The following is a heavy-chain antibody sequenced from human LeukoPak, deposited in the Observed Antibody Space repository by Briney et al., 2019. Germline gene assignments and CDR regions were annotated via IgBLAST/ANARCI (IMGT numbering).Heavy chain of an antibody. Sequence: PSQTLSLTCAISGDSVSRNTAAWNCIRQSPSRGLECLGRTYYRSKWYNDYAVSVESRITINPDTAKNQLSLQLNSVTPEDTAVYYCARENRLGRLDYWGQGTLVTVSS. CDR1: GDSVSRNTAA. V-gene: IGHV6-1*01. CDR3: ARENRLGRLDY. CDR2: TYYRSKWYN. D-gene: IGHD1-14*01. J-gene: IGHJ4*02.